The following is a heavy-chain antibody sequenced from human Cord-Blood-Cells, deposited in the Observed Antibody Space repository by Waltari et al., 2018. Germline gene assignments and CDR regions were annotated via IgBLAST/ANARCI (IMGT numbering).Heavy chain of an antibody. J-gene: IGHJ4*02. CDR1: GYSISSGYY. CDR3: ARNWNYFDY. Sequence: VQLQESGPGLVKPSETLSLTCAVSGYSISSGYYWGWIRQPPGKGLEWIGSIYHSGSTYYNPSLKSRVTISVDTSKNQFSLKLSSVTAADTAVYYCARNWNYFDYWGQGTLVTVSS. CDR2: IYHSGST. V-gene: IGHV4-38-2*01. D-gene: IGHD1-1*01.